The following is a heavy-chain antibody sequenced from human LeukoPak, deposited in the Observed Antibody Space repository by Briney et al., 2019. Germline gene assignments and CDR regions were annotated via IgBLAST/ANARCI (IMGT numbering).Heavy chain of an antibody. CDR3: ARVGTYYDTDAFDI. D-gene: IGHD3-22*01. J-gene: IGHJ3*02. CDR1: GGSISSYY. Sequence: SETLSLTCTVSGGSISSYYWSWIRQPPGKGLEWIGYIYYSGSTNYNPSLKSRVTISVDTSKNQFSLKLSSVTAADTAVYYCARVGTYYDTDAFDIWGQGTMVTVSS. CDR2: IYYSGST. V-gene: IGHV4-59*01.